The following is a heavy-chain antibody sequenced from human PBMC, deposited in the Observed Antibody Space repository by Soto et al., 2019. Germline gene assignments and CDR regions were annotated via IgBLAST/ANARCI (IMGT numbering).Heavy chain of an antibody. CDR1: GYTFTSYG. Sequence: QVQLVQSGAEVKKPGASVKVSCKASGYTFTSYGISWVRQAPGQGLEWMGWISAYNGKTNYAQKLQGGVSITTEKSTSTAYMEVRSLRSDDTAVYYCARDPGRYYDILTRRFDPWGQGTLVTVSS. CDR3: ARDPGRYYDILTRRFDP. CDR2: ISAYNGKT. V-gene: IGHV1-18*01. J-gene: IGHJ5*02. D-gene: IGHD3-9*01.